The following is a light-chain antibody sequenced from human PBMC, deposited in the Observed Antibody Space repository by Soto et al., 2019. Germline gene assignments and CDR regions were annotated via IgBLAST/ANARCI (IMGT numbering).Light chain of an antibody. CDR1: SSDVGGYNY. J-gene: IGLJ1*01. CDR2: EVS. V-gene: IGLV2-14*01. Sequence: QSALTQPASVSGSPGQSITISCTGTSSDVGGYNYVSWYQQHPGKAPKLMIYEVSNRPSGVSNRFSGSKSGNTAALTISGFQAEVVAADTCSSYTSSSLDYVFGTGTQLTVI. CDR3: SSYTSSSLDYV.